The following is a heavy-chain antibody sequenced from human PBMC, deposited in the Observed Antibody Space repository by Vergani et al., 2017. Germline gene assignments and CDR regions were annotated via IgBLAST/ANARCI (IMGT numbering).Heavy chain of an antibody. Sequence: EVQLVESGGGLVQPGGSLRLSCAASGFTFSSYWMHWVRQAPGKGLGWVSRINSDGSSTSYADSVKGRFTISRDNAKNTLYLQMNSLRAEDTAVYYCARAVGVVVPAAYDYYYYMDVWGKGTTGTVSS. J-gene: IGHJ6*03. CDR3: ARAVGVVVPAAYDYYYYMDV. V-gene: IGHV3-74*01. D-gene: IGHD2-2*01. CDR1: GFTFSSYW. CDR2: INSDGSST.